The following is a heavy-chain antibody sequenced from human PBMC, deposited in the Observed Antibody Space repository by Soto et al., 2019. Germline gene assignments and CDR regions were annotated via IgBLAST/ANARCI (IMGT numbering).Heavy chain of an antibody. CDR2: INPNSGGT. V-gene: IGHV1-2*04. J-gene: IGHJ3*02. CDR3: AAWYQRDAFDI. Sequence: GASVKVSCKASGYTFTGYYIHWVRQAPGQGLEWMGWINPNSGGTNYAQKFQGWVTMTRDTSISTAYMELSRLRSDDTAVYYCAAWYQRDAFDIWGQGTMVTVSS. CDR1: GYTFTGYY. D-gene: IGHD2-2*01.